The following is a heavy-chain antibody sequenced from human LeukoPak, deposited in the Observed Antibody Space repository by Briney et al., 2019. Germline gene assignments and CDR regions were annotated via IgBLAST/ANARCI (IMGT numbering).Heavy chain of an antibody. J-gene: IGHJ3*02. CDR3: ARSYGSGRLQAFDI. D-gene: IGHD3-10*01. V-gene: IGHV3-53*01. CDR2: IYSDNT. Sequence: PGGSLRLSCTVSGFTVSSNSMSWVRQAPGKGLEWVSFIYSDNTHYSDSVKGRFTISRDNSKNTLYLQMNSLRAEDTAVYYCARSYGSGRLQAFDIWGQGTMVTVSS. CDR1: GFTVSSNS.